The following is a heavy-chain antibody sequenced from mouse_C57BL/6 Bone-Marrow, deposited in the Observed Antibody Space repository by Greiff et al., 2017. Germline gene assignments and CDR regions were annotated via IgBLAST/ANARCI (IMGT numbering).Heavy chain of an antibody. CDR1: GYTFNGYW. V-gene: IGHV1-9*01. J-gene: IGHJ1*03. CDR3: AISETGWYFDV. CDR2: ILPGSGST. Sequence: QVQLQQSGAELMKPGASVKLSCKATGYTFNGYWIEWVKQRPGPGLEWIGEILPGSGSTNYNEKFKGKGTFAADQSSNTAYMQRSSLTTEDSAIYYSAISETGWYFDVWGTGTTVTVSS. D-gene: IGHD1-3*01.